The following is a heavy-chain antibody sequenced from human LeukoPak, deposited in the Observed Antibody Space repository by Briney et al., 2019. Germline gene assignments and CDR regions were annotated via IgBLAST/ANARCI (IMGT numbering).Heavy chain of an antibody. CDR3: ARVLYDFWSGYYKGGSSSWYPVGAFDI. CDR1: GGTFSSYA. V-gene: IGHV1-69*04. Sequence: ASVKVSCKASGGTFSSYAISWVRQAPGQGLEWMGRIIPILGIANYAQKFQGRVTITADKSTSTAYMEPSSLRSEDTAVYYCARVLYDFWSGYYKGGSSSWYPVGAFDIWGQGTMVTVSS. D-gene: IGHD3-3*01. CDR2: IIPILGIA. J-gene: IGHJ3*02.